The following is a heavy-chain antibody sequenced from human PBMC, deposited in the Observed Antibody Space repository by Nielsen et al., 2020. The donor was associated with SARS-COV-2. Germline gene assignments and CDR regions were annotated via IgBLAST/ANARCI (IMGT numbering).Heavy chain of an antibody. Sequence: ASVKVSCKASGYTFTSYGINWVRQAPGQGLEWMGWISAYNGNTNYAQQLQGRFTISRDNAENSLSLQMNSLRAEDTAVYYCARESVTGTDAFDIWGQGTVVTVSS. CDR1: GYTFTSYG. J-gene: IGHJ3*02. CDR2: ISAYNGNT. V-gene: IGHV1-18*01. D-gene: IGHD6-19*01. CDR3: ARESVTGTDAFDI.